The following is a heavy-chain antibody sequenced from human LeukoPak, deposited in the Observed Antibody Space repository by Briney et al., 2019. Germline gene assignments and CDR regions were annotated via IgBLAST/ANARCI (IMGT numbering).Heavy chain of an antibody. V-gene: IGHV4-61*01. CDR3: ARDLDSSGYSDY. CDR1: GGSISSSSYY. Sequence: SETLSLTCTVSGGSISSSSYYWGWIRQPPGKGLEWIGYIYYSGSTNYNPSLKSRVTISVDTSKNQFSLKLSSVTAADTAVYYCARDLDSSGYSDYWGQGTLVTVSS. D-gene: IGHD3-22*01. CDR2: IYYSGST. J-gene: IGHJ4*02.